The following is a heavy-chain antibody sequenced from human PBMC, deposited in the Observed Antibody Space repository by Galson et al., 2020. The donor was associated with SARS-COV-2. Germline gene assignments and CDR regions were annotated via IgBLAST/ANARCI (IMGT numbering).Heavy chain of an antibody. J-gene: IGHJ6*04. CDR3: ASGLITIYGQVDV. Sequence: GSMKISCAASGFTFSSYAMHWVRQAQGKGLEWVAVISYDGSNKYYADSVKGRFTISRDNSKNTLYLQMNSLRAEDTAVYYCASGLITIYGQVDVWGKGTTVTISS. CDR1: GFTFSSYA. CDR2: ISYDGSNK. V-gene: IGHV3-30*04. D-gene: IGHD3-9*01.